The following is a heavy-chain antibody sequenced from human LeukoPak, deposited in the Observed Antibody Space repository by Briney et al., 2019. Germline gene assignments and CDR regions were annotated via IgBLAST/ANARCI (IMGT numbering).Heavy chain of an antibody. CDR3: ARIRDGYNDAYDL. J-gene: IGHJ3*01. Sequence: WASVKVSCKASGYTFTNSYIHWVRQAPGQVLEWMGLINPDGGNTNYAQNFQGRVTLTRDTSTSTVYMELSSPRSEDTAIYYCARIRDGYNDAYDLWGQGTVVTVPS. V-gene: IGHV1-46*01. D-gene: IGHD5-24*01. CDR1: GYTFTNSY. CDR2: INPDGGNT.